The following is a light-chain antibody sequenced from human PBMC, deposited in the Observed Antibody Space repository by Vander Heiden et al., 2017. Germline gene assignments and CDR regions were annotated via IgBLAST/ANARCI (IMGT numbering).Light chain of an antibody. CDR1: SSDVGSYNY. Sequence: QSALTQPPSASGSPGQSVTISCTGTSSDVGSYNYVSWYQQHPGKAPKLIIYEVSQRPSGVPDRFSGSKSGNTASLTVSGLQAEDEADYYCNSYAGSNNVIFGGGTKLTVL. V-gene: IGLV2-8*01. CDR2: EVS. J-gene: IGLJ2*01. CDR3: NSYAGSNNVI.